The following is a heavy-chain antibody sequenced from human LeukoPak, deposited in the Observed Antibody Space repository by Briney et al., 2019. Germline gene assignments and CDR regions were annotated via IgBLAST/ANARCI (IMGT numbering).Heavy chain of an antibody. CDR1: GGSINSHSYY. V-gene: IGHV4-39*01. D-gene: IGHD5-24*01. Sequence: SETLSLTCTVSGGSINSHSYYWGWIRQPPGKGLEWIGSVYYDGTSYSNPSLKGRAAVFVDTSRDQFSLDLSFVTAADTALYYCVRHVSTNTGYFDSCGPGILVSVSS. J-gene: IGHJ4*02. CDR2: VYYDGTS. CDR3: VRHVSTNTGYFDS.